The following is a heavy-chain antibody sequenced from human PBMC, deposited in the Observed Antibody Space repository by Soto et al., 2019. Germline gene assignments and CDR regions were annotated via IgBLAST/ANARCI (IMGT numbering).Heavy chain of an antibody. CDR3: AKEWEYHSSSGLWCFDL. Sequence: SLRLSCAGSGFTFNTHSIHWVRQAPGKGLEWVAVISYDERTKFYADSVKGRFTISRDNSENSVYLQMNFPRPDDTAVYYCAKEWEYHSSSGLWCFDLWGRGALVTVS. CDR2: ISYDERTK. D-gene: IGHD6-6*01. V-gene: IGHV3-30-3*02. J-gene: IGHJ2*01. CDR1: GFTFNTHS.